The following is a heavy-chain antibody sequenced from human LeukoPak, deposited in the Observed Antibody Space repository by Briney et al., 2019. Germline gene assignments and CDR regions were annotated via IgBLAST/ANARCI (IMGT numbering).Heavy chain of an antibody. Sequence: SETLSLTCTVSGGSISSGSYYWGWIRQPPGKGLEWIVGLYYSGSTYYNPSLKSRVTISVDTSKNQFSLKLRSVTAADTAVYYCARSGSGYLRYYFDYWGQGTLVTVSS. J-gene: IGHJ4*02. CDR3: ARSGSGYLRYYFDY. CDR1: GGSISSGSYY. V-gene: IGHV4-39*07. D-gene: IGHD5-12*01. CDR2: LYYSGST.